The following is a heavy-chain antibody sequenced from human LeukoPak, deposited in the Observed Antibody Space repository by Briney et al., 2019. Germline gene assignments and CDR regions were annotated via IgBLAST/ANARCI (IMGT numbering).Heavy chain of an antibody. CDR1: GGSISSSSYY. Sequence: PSETLSLTCTVSGGSISSSSYYWSWVRQPPGKGLEWIGYIYYSGSTNYIPSLKSRVTISVDTSKNQFSLKLSSVTAADTAVYYCARVAYSSSWYYFDYWGQGTLVTVSS. CDR3: ARVAYSSSWYYFDY. V-gene: IGHV4-61*01. J-gene: IGHJ4*02. D-gene: IGHD6-13*01. CDR2: IYYSGST.